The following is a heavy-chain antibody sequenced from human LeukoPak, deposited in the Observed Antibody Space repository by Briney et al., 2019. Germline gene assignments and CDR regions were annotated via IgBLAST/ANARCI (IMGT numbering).Heavy chain of an antibody. Sequence: SETLSLTCTVSGAPISSYYWSWIRQPPGKGLEWIGYISYSGSTNYNPSLKSRVTISADTSKNQVSLTLSSVTAADTAVYYCARHPELYFFVYWGQGTLVTVSS. CDR1: GAPISSYY. D-gene: IGHD3-10*01. CDR2: ISYSGST. J-gene: IGHJ4*02. CDR3: ARHPELYFFVY. V-gene: IGHV4-59*08.